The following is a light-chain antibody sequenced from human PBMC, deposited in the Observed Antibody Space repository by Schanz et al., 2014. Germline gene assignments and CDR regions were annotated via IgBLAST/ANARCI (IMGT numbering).Light chain of an antibody. CDR1: SSDVGSYNL. V-gene: IGLV2-14*02. CDR2: EGS. J-gene: IGLJ3*02. Sequence: QSALTQPASVSGSPGQSITISCTGTSSDVGSYNLVSWYQQHPGKAPKLMIYEGSKRPSGVSNRFSGSKSGNTASLTISGLQAEDEVDYYCTSYTSSSTLEVFGGGTKLTVL. CDR3: TSYTSSSTLEV.